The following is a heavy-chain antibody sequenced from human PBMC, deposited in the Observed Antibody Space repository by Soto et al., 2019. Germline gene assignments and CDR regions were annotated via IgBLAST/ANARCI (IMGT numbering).Heavy chain of an antibody. CDR3: ARNPYSSGWYMGWFDP. CDR2: IFSNDEK. D-gene: IGHD6-19*01. V-gene: IGHV2-26*01. Sequence: QVTLKESGPVLVKPTETLTLTCTVSGFSLSNARMGVSWIRQPPGKALEWLAHIFSNDEKSYSTSLKSRLTISKDTSNSQVVLTMTNMDPVDTATYYCARNPYSSGWYMGWFDPWGQGTLVTVSS. J-gene: IGHJ5*02. CDR1: GFSLSNARMG.